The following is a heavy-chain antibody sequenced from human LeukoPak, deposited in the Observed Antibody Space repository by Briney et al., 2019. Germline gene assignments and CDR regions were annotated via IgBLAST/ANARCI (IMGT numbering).Heavy chain of an antibody. Sequence: SETLSLTCAVYGGSFSGYYWTWIRQPPGKGLEWIGEINHSGSTNYNPSLKSRVTISVDTSKNQFSLKLSSVTAADTAVYYCARRLRSTPYYYYYYMDVWGKGTTVTISS. J-gene: IGHJ6*03. V-gene: IGHV4-34*01. D-gene: IGHD2-2*01. CDR1: GGSFSGYY. CDR2: INHSGST. CDR3: ARRLRSTPYYYYYYMDV.